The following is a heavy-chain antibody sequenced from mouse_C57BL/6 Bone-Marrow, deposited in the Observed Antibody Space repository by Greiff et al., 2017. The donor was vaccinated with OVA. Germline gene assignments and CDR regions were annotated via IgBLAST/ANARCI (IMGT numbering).Heavy chain of an antibody. D-gene: IGHD1-1*01. J-gene: IGHJ2*01. CDR3: ARGAFITTVVAPGY. V-gene: IGHV3-6*01. CDR1: GYSITSGYY. CDR2: ISYDGSN. Sequence: EVQVVESGPGLVKPSQSLSLTCSVTGYSITSGYYWNWIRQFPGNKLEWMGYISYDGSNNYNPSLKNRISITRDTSKNQFFLKLNSVTTEDTATYYCARGAFITTVVAPGYWGQGTTLTVSS.